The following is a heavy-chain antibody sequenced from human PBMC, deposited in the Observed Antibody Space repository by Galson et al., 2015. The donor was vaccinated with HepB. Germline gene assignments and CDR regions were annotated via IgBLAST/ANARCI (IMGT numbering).Heavy chain of an antibody. CDR1: GFTFSSYA. Sequence: SLRLSCAASGFTFSSYAMHWVRQAPGKGLKWVAVISYDGSNKYYADSVKGRFTISRDNSKNTLYLQMNSLRAEDTAVYYCAREDGVVITLGGMDVWGQGTTVTVSS. V-gene: IGHV3-30-3*01. CDR2: ISYDGSNK. CDR3: AREDGVVITLGGMDV. J-gene: IGHJ6*02. D-gene: IGHD3-22*01.